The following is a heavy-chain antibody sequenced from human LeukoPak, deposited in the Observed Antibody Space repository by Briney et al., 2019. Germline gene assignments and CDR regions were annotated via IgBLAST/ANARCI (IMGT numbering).Heavy chain of an antibody. Sequence: PGGSLRLSCAASGFTFSDYTLNWVRQAPGKGLEWVSSMTGRKSYIFYADSVKGRFTISRDNAENSVYLQMNNLGAEDTAIYYCARDGGGNLNDAFDIWGPGTMVTVS. CDR1: GFTFSDYT. V-gene: IGHV3-21*01. J-gene: IGHJ3*02. D-gene: IGHD4-23*01. CDR3: ARDGGGNLNDAFDI. CDR2: MTGRKSYI.